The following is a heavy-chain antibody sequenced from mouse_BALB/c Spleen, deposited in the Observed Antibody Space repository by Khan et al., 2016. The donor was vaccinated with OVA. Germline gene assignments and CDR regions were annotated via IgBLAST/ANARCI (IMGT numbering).Heavy chain of an antibody. J-gene: IGHJ2*01. V-gene: IGHV1S136*01. Sequence: EVQLQQSGPELVKPGASVKMSCKASGYTFTNYVLHWMKQKPGQGLEWIGYILPYNGGTKYNEKFKGKATLASDSASNTAYMQLRSLTSEDSAVDSCSRGSSRSCYVDYWGQGTTLTLSS. D-gene: IGHD3-1*01. CDR1: GYTFTNYV. CDR2: ILPYNGGT. CDR3: SRGSSRSCYVDY.